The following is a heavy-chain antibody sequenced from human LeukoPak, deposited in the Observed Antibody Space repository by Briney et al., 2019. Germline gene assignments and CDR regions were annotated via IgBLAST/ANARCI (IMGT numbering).Heavy chain of an antibody. J-gene: IGHJ3*02. Sequence: GEPLKISCKGSGYSFTSYWIGWVRQMPGKGLEWMGIIYPGDSDTRYSPSFQGQVTISADKSISTAYLQWSGLKASDTAMYYCARIRRGSKDAFDIWGQGTMVTVSS. CDR1: GYSFTSYW. V-gene: IGHV5-51*01. CDR2: IYPGDSDT. CDR3: ARIRRGSKDAFDI. D-gene: IGHD5-12*01.